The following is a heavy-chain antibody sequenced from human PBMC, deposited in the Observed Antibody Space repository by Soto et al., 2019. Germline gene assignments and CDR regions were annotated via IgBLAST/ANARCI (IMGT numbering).Heavy chain of an antibody. CDR2: INHSGST. Sequence: QVQLQQWGAGLLKPSETLSLTCAVYGGSFSGYYWSWIRQPPGKGLAWIGEINHSGSTNYNPSLKSRVTISVDTSKNQFSLKLSSVTAADTAVYYCARGHGGYSSYGFRGPDNDYWGQGTLVTVSS. J-gene: IGHJ4*02. V-gene: IGHV4-34*01. CDR1: GGSFSGYY. CDR3: ARGHGGYSSYGFRGPDNDY. D-gene: IGHD5-12*01.